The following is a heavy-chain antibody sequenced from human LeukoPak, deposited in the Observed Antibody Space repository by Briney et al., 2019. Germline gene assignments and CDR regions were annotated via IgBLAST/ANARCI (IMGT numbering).Heavy chain of an antibody. V-gene: IGHV3-30*03. J-gene: IGHJ4*02. CDR1: GFTFSSYG. CDR2: ISYDGSNK. CDR3: ARDSRKGLRYFDWLLSPFDY. Sequence: PGRSLRLSCAASGFTFSSYGMHWVRQAPGKGLEWVAVISYDGSNKYYADSVKGRFTISRDNSKNTLYLQMNSLRAEDTAVYYCARDSRKGLRYFDWLLSPFDYWGQGTLVTVSS. D-gene: IGHD3-9*01.